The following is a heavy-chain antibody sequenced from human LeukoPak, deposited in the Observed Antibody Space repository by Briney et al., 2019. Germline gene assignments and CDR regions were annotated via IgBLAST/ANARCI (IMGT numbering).Heavy chain of an antibody. CDR1: GFTFSSYA. CDR3: AKDQEDILTGYGFDY. D-gene: IGHD3-9*01. CDR2: IKKDGSEK. J-gene: IGHJ4*02. Sequence: TGRSLRLSCAASGFTFSSYAMHWVRQAPGKGLEWVANIKKDGSEKYYVESAKGRFTISRDNAKNSLYLQMNSLRAEDTAVYYCAKDQEDILTGYGFDYWGQGTLVTVSS. V-gene: IGHV3-7*01.